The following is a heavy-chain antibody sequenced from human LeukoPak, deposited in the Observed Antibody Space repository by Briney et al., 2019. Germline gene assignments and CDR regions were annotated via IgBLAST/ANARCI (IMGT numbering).Heavy chain of an antibody. V-gene: IGHV1-18*01. Sequence: ASVKVSCKASGYTFTSYGFNWVRQAPGQGLEWMGWIIAHNGNTNYAQKLQGRVTMTTDTSTSTAYMELRSLRSDDTAVYYCARAGYDLLTLAPDPANDYWGQGTLVTVSS. CDR3: ARAGYDLLTLAPDPANDY. J-gene: IGHJ4*02. CDR2: IIAHNGNT. D-gene: IGHD3-9*01. CDR1: GYTFTSYG.